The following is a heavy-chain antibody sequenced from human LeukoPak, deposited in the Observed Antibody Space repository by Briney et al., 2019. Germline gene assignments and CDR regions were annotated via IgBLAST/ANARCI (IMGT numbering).Heavy chain of an antibody. V-gene: IGHV3-30-3*01. D-gene: IGHD1-26*01. J-gene: IGHJ4*02. CDR3: AKDEKWEPYYYFDY. Sequence: PGGSLRLSCAASGFTFSSYAMHWVRQAPGKGLEWVAVISYDGSNKYYADSVKGRFTISRDNSKNTLYLQMNSLRAEDTALYYCAKDEKWEPYYYFDYWGQGTLVTVSS. CDR1: GFTFSSYA. CDR2: ISYDGSNK.